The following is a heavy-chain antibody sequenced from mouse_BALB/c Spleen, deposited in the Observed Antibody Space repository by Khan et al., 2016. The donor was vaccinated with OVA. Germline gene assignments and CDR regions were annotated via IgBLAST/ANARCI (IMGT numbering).Heavy chain of an antibody. J-gene: IGHJ2*01. CDR2: ISYSGRT. V-gene: IGHV3-2*02. CDR3: ARSVTITTVVATDFDY. CDR1: GYSITSDNA. D-gene: IGHD1-1*01. Sequence: EVQLQESGPGLVKPSQSLSLTCTVTGYSITSDNAWNWIRQFPGNKLGWRGYISYSGRTSYNPYFKNRVSITRDKSKNQFFLQLKSVTTEDTATYYSARSVTITTVVATDFDYWGQGTTLTVSS.